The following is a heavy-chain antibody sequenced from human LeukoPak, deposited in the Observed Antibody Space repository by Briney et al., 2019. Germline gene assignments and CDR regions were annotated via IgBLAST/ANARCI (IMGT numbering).Heavy chain of an antibody. V-gene: IGHV1-18*01. CDR1: GYTFNTYG. CDR2: ISAYNGNA. Sequence: GASVKVSCKTSGYTFNTYGIAWVRQAPGQGLEWMGWISAYNGNANYAQKLQGRVTMTTDTSTSTAYMELRSLRSDDTAVYYCARDSISFFGVPQCAFDIWGQGTMVTVSS. CDR3: ARDSISFFGVPQCAFDI. J-gene: IGHJ3*02. D-gene: IGHD3-3*01.